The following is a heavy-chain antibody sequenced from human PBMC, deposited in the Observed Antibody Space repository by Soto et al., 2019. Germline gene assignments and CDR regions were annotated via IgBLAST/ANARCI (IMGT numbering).Heavy chain of an antibody. CDR1: GFTFSSYA. D-gene: IGHD1-20*01. Sequence: EVQLLESGGGLVQPGGSLRLSCAASGFTFSSYAISWVRQAPGKGLGWISAVSGSGGSTYYADSVKGRFTISRDNSTDTLYLQMNNLRAEDTAVYYCAKPPDYNWNDYWGQGTLVTVSS. V-gene: IGHV3-23*01. CDR3: AKPPDYNWNDY. CDR2: VSGSGGST. J-gene: IGHJ4*02.